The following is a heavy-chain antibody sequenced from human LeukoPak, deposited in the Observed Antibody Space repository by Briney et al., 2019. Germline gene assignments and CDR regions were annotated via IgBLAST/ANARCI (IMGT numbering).Heavy chain of an antibody. CDR2: IKQDGSEK. D-gene: IGHD1-26*01. J-gene: IGHJ6*03. Sequence: GGSPRLSCAASGFTFSSYWMSWVRQAPGKGLEWVANIKQDGSEKYYVDSVKGRFTISRDNAKNSLYLQMNSLRAEDTAVYYCARDQISIVGATTHYYYYYTDVWGKGTTVTVSS. CDR3: ARDQISIVGATTHYYYYYTDV. V-gene: IGHV3-7*01. CDR1: GFTFSSYW.